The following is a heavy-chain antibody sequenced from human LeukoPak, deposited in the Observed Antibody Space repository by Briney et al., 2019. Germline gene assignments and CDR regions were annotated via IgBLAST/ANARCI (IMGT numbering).Heavy chain of an antibody. J-gene: IGHJ1*01. CDR2: ISAYNGNT. CDR3: ATVHCSSTSCYAGNFQH. Sequence: ASVKVSCKASGYTFTSYGISWVRQAPGQGLEWMGWISAYNGNTNYAQKLQGRVTMTTDTSTSTAYMELSSLRSEDTAVYYCATVHCSSTSCYAGNFQHWGQGTLVTVSS. V-gene: IGHV1-18*01. CDR1: GYTFTSYG. D-gene: IGHD2-2*01.